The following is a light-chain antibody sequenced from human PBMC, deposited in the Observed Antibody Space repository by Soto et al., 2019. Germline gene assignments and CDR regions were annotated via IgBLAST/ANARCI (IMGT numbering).Light chain of an antibody. CDR1: QSVSSSY. CDR2: GAS. V-gene: IGKV3-20*01. CDR3: QQFGSSSPWT. J-gene: IGKJ1*01. Sequence: EIVLTQSPGTLSLSPGERATLSCRASQSVSSSYLAWYQQKPGQAPRLHIYGASSRATGIPDRFSGSGSGTDFTLTISRLEPEDFALYYCQQFGSSSPWTFGQGTKVEIK.